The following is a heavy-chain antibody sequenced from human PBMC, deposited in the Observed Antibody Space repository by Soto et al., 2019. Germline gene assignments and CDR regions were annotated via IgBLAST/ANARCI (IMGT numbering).Heavy chain of an antibody. CDR2: IYGGGTT. CDR3: VQTTGWPGFDF. J-gene: IGHJ4*02. V-gene: IGHV3-53*01. Sequence: EGQLVESGGGLIQPGGSQRLSCAASGFAVSSKYMTWVRQAPGKGLEWVSVIYGGGTTYYADSVKGRFTISRDTSKNTLYLQMNSLRAEDTAVYYCVQTTGWPGFDFWGQGTVVTVSS. CDR1: GFAVSSKY. D-gene: IGHD6-19*01.